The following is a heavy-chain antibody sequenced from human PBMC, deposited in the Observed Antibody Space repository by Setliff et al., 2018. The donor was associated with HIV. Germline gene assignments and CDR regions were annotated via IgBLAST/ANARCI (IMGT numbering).Heavy chain of an antibody. CDR2: IYTSGNT. CDR1: GGSISNYF. J-gene: IGHJ5*02. Sequence: PSETLSLTCTVSGGSISNYFWSWIRQPAGKGLEWIGRIYTSGNTNYNPSLKSRVTMSVDTSKSQFSLKLSSVTAADTAVYYCARSGGPTFDPWGQGTLVTVSS. CDR3: ARSGGPTFDP. V-gene: IGHV4-4*07. D-gene: IGHD3-16*01.